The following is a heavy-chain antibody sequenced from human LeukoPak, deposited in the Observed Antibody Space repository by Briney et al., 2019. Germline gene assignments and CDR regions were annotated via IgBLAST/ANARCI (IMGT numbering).Heavy chain of an antibody. J-gene: IGHJ5*02. Sequence: PSETLSLTCNVSGDSMSNYYWNWIRQAPGKSLEWIGLIFHSGYTTYNPSLQTRLTMSIDTSKNQFFLTLTSVTTADTAVYYCVRGHSILGVEARFDPWGQGALVTVSS. V-gene: IGHV4-59*01. CDR3: VRGHSILGVEARFDP. CDR1: GDSMSNYY. D-gene: IGHD3-3*01. CDR2: IFHSGYT.